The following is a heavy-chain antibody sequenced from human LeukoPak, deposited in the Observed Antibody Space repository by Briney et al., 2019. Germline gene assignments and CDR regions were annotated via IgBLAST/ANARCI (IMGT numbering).Heavy chain of an antibody. CDR3: AREGSGSLPHLDH. Sequence: ASVKVSCKASGYTFTSHYMQWVRLAPGQGLEWMGIINPSGGGTRYAQKFQGRVTMTRDTSTSTVYMELSSLRSEDTAVYYCAREGSGSLPHLDHWGQGTLFTVSS. V-gene: IGHV1-46*01. D-gene: IGHD3-10*01. CDR2: INPSGGGT. CDR1: GYTFTSHY. J-gene: IGHJ4*02.